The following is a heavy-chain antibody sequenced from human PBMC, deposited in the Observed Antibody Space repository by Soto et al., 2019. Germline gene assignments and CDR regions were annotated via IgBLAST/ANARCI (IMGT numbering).Heavy chain of an antibody. Sequence: EVQLVETGGGLIQPGGSLRLSCAASGFTVSSNYMSWVRQAPGKGLEWVSVIYSGGSTYYADSVKGRCTISRDNSKNTLYLQMNSLRAEDTPVYYCARVRQWLDFDYWGQGTLVTVSS. CDR3: ARVRQWLDFDY. V-gene: IGHV3-53*02. J-gene: IGHJ4*02. CDR2: IYSGGST. CDR1: GFTVSSNY. D-gene: IGHD6-19*01.